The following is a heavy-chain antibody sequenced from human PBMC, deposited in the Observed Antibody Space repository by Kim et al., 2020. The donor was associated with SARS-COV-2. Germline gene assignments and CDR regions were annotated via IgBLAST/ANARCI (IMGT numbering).Heavy chain of an antibody. Sequence: GESLKISCKGSGYSFTSYWIGWVRQMPGKGLEWMGIIYPGDSDTRYSPSFQGQVTISADKSISTAYLQWSSLKASDTAMYYCARHTRIPFYRKRGYSYEKVYWGQGTLVTVSS. CDR3: ARHTRIPFYRKRGYSYEKVY. D-gene: IGHD5-18*01. J-gene: IGHJ4*02. V-gene: IGHV5-51*01. CDR1: GYSFTSYW. CDR2: IYPGDSDT.